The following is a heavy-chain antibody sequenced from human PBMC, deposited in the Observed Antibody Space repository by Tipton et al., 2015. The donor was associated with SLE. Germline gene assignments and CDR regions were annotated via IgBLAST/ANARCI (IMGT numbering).Heavy chain of an antibody. CDR2: IYRDGSA. Sequence: TLSLTCTVSGGSVTSWSYYWSWTRQPAGKGLEWLGHIYRDGSANYNPSFQSRVTILLDTSKNQFSLKLSSMTAADTAVYYCARHERWPHFDYWGQGTLVTVSS. CDR1: GGSVTSWSYY. CDR3: ARHERWPHFDY. D-gene: IGHD6-19*01. J-gene: IGHJ4*02. V-gene: IGHV4-61*09.